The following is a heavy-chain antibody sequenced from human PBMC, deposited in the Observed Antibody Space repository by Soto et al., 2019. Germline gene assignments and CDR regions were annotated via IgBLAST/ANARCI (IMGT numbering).Heavy chain of an antibody. J-gene: IGHJ1*01. Sequence: SETLSLTCTVSGAPITINYWSWIRQAPGKGLEWIGRITINGNTQKNPSFKSRVTMSIDTSRNHFSLNLQSATAADTALYYCARETGENWTYEAHWGPGTLVNVSS. CDR2: ITINGNT. CDR3: ARETGENWTYEAH. D-gene: IGHD1-7*01. CDR1: GAPITINY. V-gene: IGHV4-4*07.